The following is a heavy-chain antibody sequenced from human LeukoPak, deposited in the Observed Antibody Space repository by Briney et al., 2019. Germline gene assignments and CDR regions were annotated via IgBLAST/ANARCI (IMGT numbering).Heavy chain of an antibody. CDR3: TTGTDYYYDSSGYYPGLEDY. D-gene: IGHD3-22*01. CDR1: GFTFSSYS. Sequence: GGSLRLSCAASGFTFSSYSMNWVRQAPGKGLEWVGRIKSKTDGGTTDYAAPVKGRFTISRDDSKNTLYLQMNSLKTEDTAVYYCTTGTDYYYDSSGYYPGLEDYWGQGTLVTVSS. CDR2: IKSKTDGGTT. J-gene: IGHJ4*02. V-gene: IGHV3-15*01.